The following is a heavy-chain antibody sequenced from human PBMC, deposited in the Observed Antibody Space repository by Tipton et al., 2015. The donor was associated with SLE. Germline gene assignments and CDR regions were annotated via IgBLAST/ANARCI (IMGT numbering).Heavy chain of an antibody. CDR3: AMSSGRYWGAFDY. CDR2: IHHSGTT. J-gene: IGHJ4*02. CDR1: GVSTSSGGYF. Sequence: TLSLTCTVSGVSTSSGGYFWNWIRHYPGKGLEWIGSIHHSGTTHSNPSLKSRVTTSLDTSKNQVSLKLKSVTAADTAVYYCAMSSGRYWGAFDYWGQGTLVTVSS. D-gene: IGHD1-26*01. V-gene: IGHV4-31*03.